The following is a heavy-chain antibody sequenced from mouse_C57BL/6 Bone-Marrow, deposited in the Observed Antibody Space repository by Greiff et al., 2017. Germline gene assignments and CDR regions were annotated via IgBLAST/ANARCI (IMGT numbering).Heavy chain of an antibody. CDR3: AKGVLSPLSY. Sequence: QVQLQQPGAELVMPGASVKLSCKASGYTFTSYWMHWVKQRPGQGLEWIGEIDPSDSYTNYNQKFKGKSTLTVDKSSSTAYMQRSSLTSEDSAVYYCAKGVLSPLSYWGQGTLVTVSA. CDR2: IDPSDSYT. D-gene: IGHD2-14*01. CDR1: GYTFTSYW. J-gene: IGHJ3*01. V-gene: IGHV1-69*01.